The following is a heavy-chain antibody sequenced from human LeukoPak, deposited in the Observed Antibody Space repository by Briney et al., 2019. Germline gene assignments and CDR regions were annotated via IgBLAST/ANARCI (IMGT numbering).Heavy chain of an antibody. CDR1: GLTFSTYT. D-gene: IGHD3-3*02. J-gene: IGHJ6*03. Sequence: GGSLRLSCAVSGLTFSTYTMSWVRQAPGKGLEWVSAISASGGSTFYADSVKGRFTISRDNSKNTLYLQVNSLRAEDTALYYCAKDDVLAFGTGYMDAWGKGTTVIVSS. CDR3: AKDDVLAFGTGYMDA. V-gene: IGHV3-23*01. CDR2: ISASGGST.